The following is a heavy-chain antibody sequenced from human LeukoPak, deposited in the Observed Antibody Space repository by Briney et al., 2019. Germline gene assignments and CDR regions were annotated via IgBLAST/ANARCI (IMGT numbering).Heavy chain of an antibody. J-gene: IGHJ6*03. CDR1: SGSISSDYW. CDR2: VSLGGGT. Sequence: SGTLSLTCAVSSGSISSDYWWSWVRQPPGKGLEWIAEVSLGGGTTYNPSLKSRVIVSVDKSKNQFSLKLSSVTAADTAVYYCARGILWYYYYYMDVWGKGTTVTVSS. V-gene: IGHV4-4*02. CDR3: ARGILWYYYYYMDV. D-gene: IGHD2/OR15-2a*01.